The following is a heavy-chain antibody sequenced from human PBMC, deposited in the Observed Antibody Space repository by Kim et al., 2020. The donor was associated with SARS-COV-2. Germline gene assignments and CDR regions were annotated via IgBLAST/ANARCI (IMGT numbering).Heavy chain of an antibody. CDR1: GGSISSSSYY. D-gene: IGHD3-10*01. J-gene: IGHJ4*02. CDR3: ARHEYMVRGTRLLGDFDY. CDR2: IYYSGST. Sequence: SETLSLTCTVSGGSISSSSYYWGWIRQPPGKGLEWIGSIYYSGSTYYNPSLKSRVTISVDTSKNQFSLKLSSVTAADTAVYYCARHEYMVRGTRLLGDFDYWGQGTLVTVSS. V-gene: IGHV4-39*01.